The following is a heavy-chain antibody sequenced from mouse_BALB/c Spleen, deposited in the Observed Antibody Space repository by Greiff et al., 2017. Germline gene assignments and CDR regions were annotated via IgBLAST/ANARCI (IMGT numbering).Heavy chain of an antibody. D-gene: IGHD2-1*01. CDR3: ARNLYGNYDWFAY. CDR2: IWSGGST. V-gene: IGHV2-2*02. CDR1: GFSLISYG. Sequence: QVQLKESGPGLVQPSQSLSITCTVSGFSLISYGVHWVRQSPGKGLEWLGVIWSGGSTDYNAAFISRLSISKDNSKSQVFFKMNSLQANDTAIYYCARNLYGNYDWFAYWGQGTLVTVSA. J-gene: IGHJ3*01.